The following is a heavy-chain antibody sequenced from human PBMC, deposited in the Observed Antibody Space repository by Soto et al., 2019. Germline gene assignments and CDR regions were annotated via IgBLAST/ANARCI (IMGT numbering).Heavy chain of an antibody. CDR3: ARETTYYYGSGSYPGLDY. CDR1: GFTFSSYG. CDR2: IWYDGSNK. Sequence: QVQLVESGGGVVQPGRSLRLSCAASGFTFSSYGMHWVRQAPGKGLEWVAVIWYDGSNKYYADSVKGRFTISRDNSKNTLYLQMNSLRAEDTAVYYCARETTYYYGSGSYPGLDYWGQGTLVTVS. V-gene: IGHV3-33*01. J-gene: IGHJ4*02. D-gene: IGHD3-10*01.